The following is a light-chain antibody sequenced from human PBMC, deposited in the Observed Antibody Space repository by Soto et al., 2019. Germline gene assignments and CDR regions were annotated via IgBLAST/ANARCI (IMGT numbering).Light chain of an antibody. V-gene: IGKV1-5*01. CDR1: QSISSW. CDR3: QQYNSYPIT. CDR2: DAS. J-gene: IGKJ5*01. Sequence: DIQMTKSPSTLSASVGDRVTITCRASQSISSWLAWYQQKPGKAPKLLIYDASSLESGVPSRFSGSGSGTEFTRTISSLQPDDFATYYCQQYNSYPITFGQGTRLEIK.